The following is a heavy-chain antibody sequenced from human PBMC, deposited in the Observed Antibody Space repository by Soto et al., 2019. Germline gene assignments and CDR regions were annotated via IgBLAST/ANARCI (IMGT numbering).Heavy chain of an antibody. J-gene: IGHJ4*02. D-gene: IGHD2-2*01. CDR3: AKVGHCSSTSCLHFDY. V-gene: IGHV3-9*01. Sequence: EVQLVESGGGLVQPGRSLRLSCAASGFTFDDYAMHWVRQAPGKGLEWVSGISWNSGSIGYADSVKGRFTISRENAKNSLYLQMNSLRAEDTALYYCAKVGHCSSTSCLHFDYWGQGTLVTVSS. CDR1: GFTFDDYA. CDR2: ISWNSGSI.